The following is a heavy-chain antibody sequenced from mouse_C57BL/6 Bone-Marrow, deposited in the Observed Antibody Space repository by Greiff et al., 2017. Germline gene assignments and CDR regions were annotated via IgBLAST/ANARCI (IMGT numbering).Heavy chain of an antibody. V-gene: IGHV1-52*01. CDR1: GYTFTSYW. D-gene: IGHD2-5*01. Sequence: QVQLKQPGAELVRPGSSVKLSCKASGYTFTSYWMHWVKQRPIQGLEWIGNIDPSDSETHYNQKFKDKATLTVDKSSSTAYMQLSSLTSEDSAVYYCARSIYYSNFDYWGQGTTLTVSS. J-gene: IGHJ2*01. CDR2: IDPSDSET. CDR3: ARSIYYSNFDY.